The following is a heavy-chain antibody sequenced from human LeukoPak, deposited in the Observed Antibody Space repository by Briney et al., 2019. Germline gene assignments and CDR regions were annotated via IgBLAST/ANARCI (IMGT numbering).Heavy chain of an antibody. J-gene: IGHJ4*02. CDR1: GGSMSSHY. CDR2: INHSGST. CDR3: ARSIGYSYGGGDY. V-gene: IGHV4-34*01. Sequence: PSETLSLTCNVSGGSMSSHYWSWIRQPPGKGLEWIGEINHSGSTNYNPSLKSRVTISVDMSKNQFSLKLSSVTAADTAVYYCARSIGYSYGGGDYWGQGTLVTVSS. D-gene: IGHD5-18*01.